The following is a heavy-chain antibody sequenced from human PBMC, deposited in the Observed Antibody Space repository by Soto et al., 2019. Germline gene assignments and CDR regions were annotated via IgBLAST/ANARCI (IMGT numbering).Heavy chain of an antibody. J-gene: IGHJ4*02. D-gene: IGHD3-22*01. CDR3: ARAGLSGYYYDSSGYYYYGI. Sequence: SETLSLTCSVSGGSISSGDYYWSWIRQPPGKGLEWIGYIYYSGSTYYNPSLKSRVTISVDTSKNQFSLKLSSVTAADTAVYYCARAGLSGYYYDSSGYYYYGIWGQGTLVSVSS. CDR1: GGSISSGDYY. V-gene: IGHV4-30-4*01. CDR2: IYYSGST.